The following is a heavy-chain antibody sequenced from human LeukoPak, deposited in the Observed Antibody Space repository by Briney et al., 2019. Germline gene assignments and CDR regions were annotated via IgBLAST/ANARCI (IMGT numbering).Heavy chain of an antibody. Sequence: GGSLRLSCAASGFTFSSYSMNWVRQAPGKGLEWVSSISSSSSYIYYADSVKGRFTISRDNAKNSLYLQMNSLRAEDTAVYYCAREQWAYRSYYASSGYHDYWGQGTLVTVSS. V-gene: IGHV3-21*01. CDR3: AREQWAYRSYYASSGYHDY. J-gene: IGHJ4*02. D-gene: IGHD3-22*01. CDR2: ISSSSSYI. CDR1: GFTFSSYS.